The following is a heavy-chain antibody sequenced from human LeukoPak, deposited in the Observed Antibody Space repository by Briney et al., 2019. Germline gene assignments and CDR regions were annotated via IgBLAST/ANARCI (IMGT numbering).Heavy chain of an antibody. CDR3: AKAKPVFGELKMGAFDI. J-gene: IGHJ3*02. CDR2: ISYDGSNK. Sequence: PGGSLRLSCAASGFTFSSYGMHWVRQAPGKGLEWVAVISYDGSNKYYADSVKGRFTISRDNSKNTLYLQMNSLRAEDTAVYYCAKAKPVFGELKMGAFDIWGQGTMVTVSS. D-gene: IGHD3-10*02. CDR1: GFTFSSYG. V-gene: IGHV3-30*18.